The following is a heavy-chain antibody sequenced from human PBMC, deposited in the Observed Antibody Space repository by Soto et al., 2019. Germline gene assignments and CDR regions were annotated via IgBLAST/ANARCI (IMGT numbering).Heavy chain of an antibody. J-gene: IGHJ2*01. V-gene: IGHV4-30-4*01. CDR2: IFDSGST. D-gene: IGHD2-8*01. CDR1: GGSISGGVHS. Sequence: QVQLQESGPGLVKPSETLSLTCTVSGGSISGGVHSWSWIRQPPGKGLEWIGHIFDSGSTYYNPSLKSRLTILVDTSKNQFSLRPRYLTAADTAVYYCARDIMPLTNHWYFDLWGRGTLVTVSS. CDR3: ARDIMPLTNHWYFDL.